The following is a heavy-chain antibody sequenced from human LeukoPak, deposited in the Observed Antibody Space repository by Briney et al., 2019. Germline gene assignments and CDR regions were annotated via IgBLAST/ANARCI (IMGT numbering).Heavy chain of an antibody. CDR1: GDAFSSYY. CDR2: IYHSGRI. CDR3: ARHLRMVTSLGYFDY. V-gene: IGHV4-59*01. J-gene: IGHJ4*02. D-gene: IGHD2-21*02. Sequence: SETLSLTCTVSGDAFSSYYWSWIRQPPGKGLEWIRYIYHSGRINYNRSLKSRVTISVDTSNNQFSLKLSSVTAADTAVYYCARHLRMVTSLGYFDYWGQGTLVTVSS.